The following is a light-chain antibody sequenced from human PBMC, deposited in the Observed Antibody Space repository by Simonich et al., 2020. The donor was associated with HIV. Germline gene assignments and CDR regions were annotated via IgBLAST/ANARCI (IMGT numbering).Light chain of an antibody. CDR1: QSLVHSDGNTY. V-gene: IGKV2-30*02. CDR2: KVS. Sequence: DIVMTQSPLSLPVTLGQPASISCRSSQSLVHSDGNTYLNWFQQRPRQSPRRLSYKVSNRDSGVPDRFSGSGSGTDFTLKISRVEAEDVAIYFCMQGTHWPFTFGQGTKLEIK. J-gene: IGKJ2*01. CDR3: MQGTHWPFT.